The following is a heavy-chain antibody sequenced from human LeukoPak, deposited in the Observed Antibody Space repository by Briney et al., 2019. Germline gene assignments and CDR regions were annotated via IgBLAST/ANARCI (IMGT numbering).Heavy chain of an antibody. V-gene: IGHV3-30-3*01. D-gene: IGHD1-26*01. CDR2: ISYDGSNK. CDR1: GFTFSNYA. CDR3: VKDLGRYRNNCFDY. J-gene: IGHJ4*02. Sequence: PGRSLRLSCAASGFTFSNYAMHWVRQAPGKGLEWVAVISYDGSNKYYADSVKGRFTISRDDSKNTLYLQMNSLRAEDTAVYYCVKDLGRYRNNCFDYWGQGTLVTVSS.